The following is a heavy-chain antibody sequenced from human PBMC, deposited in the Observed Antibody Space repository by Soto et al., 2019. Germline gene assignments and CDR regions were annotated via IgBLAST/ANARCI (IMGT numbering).Heavy chain of an antibody. J-gene: IGHJ4*02. CDR1: GFTFSSFW. D-gene: IGHD5-18*01. Sequence: GGSLRLSCAASGFTFSSFWMNWARQAPGKGLEWVANIKEDGTEKYYVDSVKGRFTISRDNVKNSLSLQLNSLRAEDTAVYYCSRGYGGGDYWGPGTLVTVSP. CDR3: SRGYGGGDY. CDR2: IKEDGTEK. V-gene: IGHV3-7*03.